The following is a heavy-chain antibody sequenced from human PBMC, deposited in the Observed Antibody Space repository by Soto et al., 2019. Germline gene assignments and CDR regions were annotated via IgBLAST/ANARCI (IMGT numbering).Heavy chain of an antibody. CDR3: ARKLELRGSYYYYDMDV. V-gene: IGHV1-2*02. D-gene: IGHD1-7*01. Sequence: ASVKVSCQASGYTFTDYYMHWVRQAPGQGLEWMGWINLNSGGTNYAQKFQGRVTMTRDTSISTAYMELSRLRSDDTAVYYCARKLELRGSYYYYDMDVWGQGTTVTVS. CDR1: GYTFTDYY. CDR2: INLNSGGT. J-gene: IGHJ6*02.